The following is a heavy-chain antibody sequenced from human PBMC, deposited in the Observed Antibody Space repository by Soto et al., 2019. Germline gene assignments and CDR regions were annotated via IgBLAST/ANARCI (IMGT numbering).Heavy chain of an antibody. J-gene: IGHJ4*02. D-gene: IGHD2-15*01. CDR3: VKESTPPFFDS. CDR2: MWYDGPRQ. CDR1: GFTLNNYG. V-gene: IGHV3-33*03. Sequence: GGSLRLSCVGSGFTLNNYGVHWVRQAPGKGLEWVALMWYDGPRQTYLDSVRGRFTVSRDSSTNTIYLQMNSLRVEDTGNYFCVKESTPPFFDSWGQGTPVTVSS.